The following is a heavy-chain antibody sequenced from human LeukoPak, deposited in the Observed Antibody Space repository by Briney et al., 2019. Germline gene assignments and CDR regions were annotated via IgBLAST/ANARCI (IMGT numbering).Heavy chain of an antibody. V-gene: IGHV3-21*01. J-gene: IGHJ5*02. CDR1: GFTFSSYS. CDR2: ISSSSSYI. D-gene: IGHD6-19*01. Sequence: GSLRLSCAASGFTFSSYSMNWVRQAPGKGLEWVSSISSSSSYIYYADSVKGQFTISRDNAKNSLYLQMNSLRAEDTAVYYCAKDRLYSSGWYSSWFDPWGQGTLVTVSS. CDR3: AKDRLYSSGWYSSWFDP.